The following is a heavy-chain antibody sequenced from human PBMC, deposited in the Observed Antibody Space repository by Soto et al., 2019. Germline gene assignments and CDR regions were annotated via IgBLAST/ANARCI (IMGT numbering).Heavy chain of an antibody. V-gene: IGHV4-30-4*01. CDR3: ARVVQFYDSSGYSFYYFDY. Sequence: SETLSLTCTVSGDSINSADYYWSWLRQPPGKGLEWIGYIYYSRSDYYNPSLGRRATITIDTSRNQFSLNLMSVTAADTAVYYCARVVQFYDSSGYSFYYFDYWGQGALVTVS. J-gene: IGHJ4*02. CDR2: IYYSRSD. CDR1: GDSINSADYY. D-gene: IGHD3-22*01.